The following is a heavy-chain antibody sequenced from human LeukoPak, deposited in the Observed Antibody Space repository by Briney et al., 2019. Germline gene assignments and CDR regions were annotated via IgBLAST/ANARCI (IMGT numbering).Heavy chain of an antibody. CDR1: GYSISSGYY. Sequence: SETLSLTCTVSGYSISSGYYWSWIRQPPGKGLEWIGYIYYSGSTNYNPSLKSRVTISVDTSKNQFSLKVISVTAADTAVYYCATQGVDGSGWYPIDHWGQGTLVTVSS. V-gene: IGHV4-61*01. D-gene: IGHD6-19*01. CDR2: IYYSGST. J-gene: IGHJ4*02. CDR3: ATQGVDGSGWYPIDH.